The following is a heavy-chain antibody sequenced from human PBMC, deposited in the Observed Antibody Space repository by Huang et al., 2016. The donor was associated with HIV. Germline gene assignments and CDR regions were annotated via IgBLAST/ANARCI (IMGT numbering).Heavy chain of an antibody. D-gene: IGHD5-12*01. CDR2: MNPNTDNT. Sequence: QVQLVQSGAEVKKPGASVKVSCQASGYSFTTYDINWVRQATGQGLEWMGLMNPNTDNTYYTQRFRGRATITMNTSINTAYMELSSLRSDDTAVYYCARGSFRSGYDSVQAFDVWGQGTMVTVSS. CDR3: ARGSFRSGYDSVQAFDV. CDR1: GYSFTTYD. V-gene: IGHV1-8*02. J-gene: IGHJ3*01.